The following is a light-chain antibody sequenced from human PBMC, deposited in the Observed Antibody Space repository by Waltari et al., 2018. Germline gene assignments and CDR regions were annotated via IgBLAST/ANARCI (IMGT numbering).Light chain of an antibody. CDR2: GNS. CDR3: QSYDSSLSGSL. CDR1: RSNIGAGYD. J-gene: IGLJ2*01. V-gene: IGLV1-40*01. Sequence: QSVLTQPPSVSGAPGQRVPISCTGSRSNIGAGYDVPWYQQLPGTAPKLVIYGNSNRPSGVPDRFSGSKSGTSASLAITGLQAEDEADYYCQSYDSSLSGSLFGGGTKLTVL.